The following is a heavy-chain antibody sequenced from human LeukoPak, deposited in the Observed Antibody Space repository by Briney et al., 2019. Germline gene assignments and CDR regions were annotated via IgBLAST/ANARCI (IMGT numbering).Heavy chain of an antibody. V-gene: IGHV1-24*01. Sequence: ASVKVSCKVSGYTLTELSMHWARQASGKGLEWMGGFDPEDGETIYAQKFQGRVTMTEDTSTDTAYMELSSLRSEDTAVYYCARDGPYSSSWYDWGQGTLVTVSS. CDR3: ARDGPYSSSWYD. D-gene: IGHD6-13*01. CDR1: GYTLTELS. CDR2: FDPEDGET. J-gene: IGHJ4*02.